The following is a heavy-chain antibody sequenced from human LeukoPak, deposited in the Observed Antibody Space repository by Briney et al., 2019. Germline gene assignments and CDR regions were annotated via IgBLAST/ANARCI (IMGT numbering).Heavy chain of an antibody. V-gene: IGHV3-7*01. D-gene: IGHD3-3*01. CDR2: IKQDGSEK. J-gene: IGHJ4*02. CDR3: ARDYDFWSGSTYYFDY. Sequence: GGSLRLSCAASGFTSSSYWMSWVRQAPGKGLEWVANIKQDGSEKYYVDSVKGRFTISRDNAKNSLYLQMNSLRAEDTAVYYCARDYDFWSGSTYYFDYWGQGTLVTVSS. CDR1: GFTSSSYW.